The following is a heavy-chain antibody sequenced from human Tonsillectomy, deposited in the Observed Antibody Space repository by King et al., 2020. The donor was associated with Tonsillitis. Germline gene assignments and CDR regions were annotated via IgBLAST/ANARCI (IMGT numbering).Heavy chain of an antibody. Sequence: QLQESGPGLVKPSETLSLTCTVSGGSISSYFWSWIRQPPGKGLAWIGNIYFSGSTNHNPSLKSRVTISVDTSSNQFSLKLSSVTAAVTAVYYCARVKAVSSGLYDPFVYWGQGTQVT. D-gene: IGHD6-19*01. J-gene: IGHJ4*02. CDR2: IYFSGST. CDR1: GGSISSYF. CDR3: ARVKAVSSGLYDPFVY. V-gene: IGHV4-59*01.